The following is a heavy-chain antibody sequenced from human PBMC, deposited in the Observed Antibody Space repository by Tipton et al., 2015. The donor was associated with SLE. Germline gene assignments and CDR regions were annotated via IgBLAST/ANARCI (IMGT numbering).Heavy chain of an antibody. D-gene: IGHD6-19*01. J-gene: IGHJ3*02. CDR2: INHSGST. V-gene: IGHV4-34*01. Sequence: TLSLTCAVYGGSFSGYYWSWIRQPPEKGLEWIGEINHSGSTNYNPSLKNRVTISVDTSKNQFSLRLSSVTAADTAVYYCARDNDSGWGAFDIWGQGTMVTVSS. CDR1: GGSFSGYY. CDR3: ARDNDSGWGAFDI.